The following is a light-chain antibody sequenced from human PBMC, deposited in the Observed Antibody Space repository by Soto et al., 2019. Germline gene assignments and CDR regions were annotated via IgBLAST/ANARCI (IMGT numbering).Light chain of an antibody. V-gene: IGKV1-5*01. CDR3: QQYNSFSYT. CDR1: QILSGW. Sequence: DIQMTQSPSTLTASVGDRDTITCRASQILSGWLAWYQQKPGRAPKLLVYDASSYENGVPSRFGGSRSGPSFTLTISCLHPDDFATYYCQQYNSFSYTFGQGTKLEIK. CDR2: DAS. J-gene: IGKJ2*01.